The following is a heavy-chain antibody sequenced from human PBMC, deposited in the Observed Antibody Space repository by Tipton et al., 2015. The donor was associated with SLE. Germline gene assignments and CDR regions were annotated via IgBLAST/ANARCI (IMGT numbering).Heavy chain of an antibody. CDR1: GGSISDYY. D-gene: IGHD2-2*01. CDR3: ARGGLKYRRGDSPMDV. J-gene: IGHJ6*03. Sequence: TLSLTCTVSGGSISDYYWSWIRQPPGKGLEWIGYIYYSGSTNYNPSLKSRLTISVDTSKNQFSLKLRSVTAADTAVYYCARGGLKYRRGDSPMDVWGKGTTVTVSS. V-gene: IGHV4-59*08. CDR2: IYYSGST.